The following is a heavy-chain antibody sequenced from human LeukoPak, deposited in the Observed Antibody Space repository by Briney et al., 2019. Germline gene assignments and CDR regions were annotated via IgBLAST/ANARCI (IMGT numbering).Heavy chain of an antibody. V-gene: IGHV1-46*03. CDR2: INPSGGST. J-gene: IGHJ4*02. Sequence: ASVKVSCKASGYTFTSYYMHWVRQAPGQGLEWMGIINPSGGSTSYAQKFQGRVTMTRDTSTSRVYMELSSLRSEDTAVYYCARDHVITIFGVVNSFDYWGQGTLVTVSS. D-gene: IGHD3-3*01. CDR1: GYTFTSYY. CDR3: ARDHVITIFGVVNSFDY.